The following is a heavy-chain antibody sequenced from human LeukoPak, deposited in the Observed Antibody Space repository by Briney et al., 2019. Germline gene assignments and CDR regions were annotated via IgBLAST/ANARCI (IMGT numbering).Heavy chain of an antibody. J-gene: IGHJ4*02. V-gene: IGHV3-9*01. CDR2: ISWNSGSI. CDR1: GFTFDDYA. Sequence: PGGSLRLSCAASGFTFDDYAMHWVRQAPGKGLEWVSGISWNSGSIGYADSVKGRFTISRDNAKNSLYLQMNSLRAEGTALYYCAKDTQWELHYYFDYWGQGALVTVSS. D-gene: IGHD1-26*01. CDR3: AKDTQWELHYYFDY.